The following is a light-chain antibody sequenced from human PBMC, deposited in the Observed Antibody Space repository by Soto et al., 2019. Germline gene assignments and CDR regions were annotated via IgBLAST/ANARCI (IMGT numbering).Light chain of an antibody. CDR1: SSDVGGYNY. V-gene: IGLV2-11*01. CDR2: DVS. Sequence: QSALTQPRSVSGSPGQSVTISCTGTSSDVGGYNYVSWYQQHPGKAPKLMIYDVSQRPSGVPDRFSGSKSGNTASLTISGLQDEDEADYYCCSYAGSYTLYVFGTGTKVTVL. J-gene: IGLJ1*01. CDR3: CSYAGSYTLYV.